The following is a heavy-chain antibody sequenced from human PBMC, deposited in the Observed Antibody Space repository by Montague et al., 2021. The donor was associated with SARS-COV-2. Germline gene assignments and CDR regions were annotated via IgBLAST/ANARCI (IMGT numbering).Heavy chain of an antibody. J-gene: IGHJ4*02. CDR2: IYHTGST. CDR3: ARKGSGRSDLAY. Sequence: SETLSLTCVVSGGSISTDNWWTWFLLPPAEGLVWGVGIYHTGSTKYKPSLKSRVSMSVVKTWNQFSLGLTTVTAADTAIYYCARKGSGRSDLAYWGQGTLVTVPP. CDR1: GGSISTDNW. D-gene: IGHD1-26*01. V-gene: IGHV4-4*02.